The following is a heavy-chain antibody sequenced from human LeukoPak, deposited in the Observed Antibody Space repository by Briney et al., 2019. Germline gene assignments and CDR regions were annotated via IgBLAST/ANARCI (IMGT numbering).Heavy chain of an antibody. V-gene: IGHV1-2*02. CDR3: ARILDAAIGY. CDR1: GYTFTGYY. D-gene: IGHD5-18*01. J-gene: IGHJ4*02. Sequence: ASVKVSCKASGYTFTGYYLHWVRQAPGQGREWMGWINPNSGGTKYAQKFQGRVTMTRDTSISTAYMELSGLTYDDTAVYYCARILDAAIGYWGQGTLVTVSS. CDR2: INPNSGGT.